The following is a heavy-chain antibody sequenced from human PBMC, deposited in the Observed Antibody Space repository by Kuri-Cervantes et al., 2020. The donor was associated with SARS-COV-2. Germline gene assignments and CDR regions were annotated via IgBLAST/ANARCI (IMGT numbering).Heavy chain of an antibody. D-gene: IGHD4-23*01. Sequence: GGSLRLSCAASGFTFSSYGMHWVRQAPGKGLEWVAFTRYDGSNKYYADSVKGRFTISRDNSKNTLYLQMNSLRAEDTAVYYCATPAPEYGGNSGGWVFWGQGTLVTVSS. CDR1: GFTFSSYG. V-gene: IGHV3-30*02. CDR2: TRYDGSNK. J-gene: IGHJ4*02. CDR3: ATPAPEYGGNSGGWVF.